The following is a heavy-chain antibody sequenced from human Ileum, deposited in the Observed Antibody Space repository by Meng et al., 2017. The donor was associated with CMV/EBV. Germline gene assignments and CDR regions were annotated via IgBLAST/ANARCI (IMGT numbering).Heavy chain of an antibody. CDR2: IRYNGESK. CDR1: GFTFSNYV. CDR3: AKVNTQYCSSVSCPKGGFDP. J-gene: IGHJ5*02. Sequence: GGSLRLSCVVSGFTFSNYVMYWVRQAPGKGLEWVAFIRYNGESKLYADSVRGRFTISRDNSKNMLYLQMNSLKPEDTSLYYCAKVNTQYCSSVSCPKGGFDPWGQGTLVTVSS. V-gene: IGHV3-30*02. D-gene: IGHD2-2*01.